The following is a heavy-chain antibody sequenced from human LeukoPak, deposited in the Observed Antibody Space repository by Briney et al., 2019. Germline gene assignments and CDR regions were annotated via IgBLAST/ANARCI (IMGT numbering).Heavy chain of an antibody. CDR3: AVSSGYYYSRFDY. CDR1: GFTFRSYG. Sequence: GGSLRLSCAASGFTFRSYGMHWGRQAPGKGLEWVAVISYDGSNKYYADSVKGRFTISRDNSKSTLYPQMNSLRAEDTAVYYCAVSSGYYYSRFDYWGQGTLVTVSS. D-gene: IGHD3-22*01. V-gene: IGHV3-30*03. CDR2: ISYDGSNK. J-gene: IGHJ4*02.